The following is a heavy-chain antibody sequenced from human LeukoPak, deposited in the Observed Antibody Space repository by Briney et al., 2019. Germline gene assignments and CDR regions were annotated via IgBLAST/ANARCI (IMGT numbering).Heavy chain of an antibody. CDR1: GFTFSSYT. CDR2: ISGSARST. V-gene: IGHV3-23*01. CDR3: AKAHPTPLYYYCYVDV. Sequence: LAGGSLRLSCAAAGFTFSSYTMSWVRQAPGKWLGWDSAISGSARSTYYADSVKGGFTITRDNSMNTLYPKMTSLRPEDTAVYYGAKAHPTPLYYYCYVDVWGKGTTVTVSS. J-gene: IGHJ6*03.